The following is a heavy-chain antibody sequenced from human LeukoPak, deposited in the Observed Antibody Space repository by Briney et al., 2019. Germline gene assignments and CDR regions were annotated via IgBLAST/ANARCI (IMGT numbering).Heavy chain of an antibody. CDR2: INPNSGGT. J-gene: IGHJ4*02. D-gene: IGHD1-1*01. CDR1: GYIFTGYY. Sequence: ASVKVSCKASGYIFTGYYMHWVRQAPGQGLEWMGWINPNSGGTNYAQKFQGRITMTRNTSISTAYMELSSLRSDDTAVYYCARRGVGTHFDYWGQGTLVTVSS. CDR3: ARRGVGTHFDY. V-gene: IGHV1-2*02.